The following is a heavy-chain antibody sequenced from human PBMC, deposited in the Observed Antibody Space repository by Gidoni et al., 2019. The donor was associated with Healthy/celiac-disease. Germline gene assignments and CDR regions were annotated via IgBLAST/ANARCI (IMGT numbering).Heavy chain of an antibody. CDR1: GFTFSSYW. D-gene: IGHD1-26*01. J-gene: IGHJ1*01. CDR2: IKQDGSEK. Sequence: EVQLVEYGGGLVQPGGSLSPSRAASGFTFSSYWLSWVRQAPGKGLECVGNIKQDGSEKYYVDSVKGRFTISRDNAKNSLYLQMNSLRAEDTAVYYCARVRGSYRAEYFQHWGQGTLVTVSS. V-gene: IGHV3-7*01. CDR3: ARVRGSYRAEYFQH.